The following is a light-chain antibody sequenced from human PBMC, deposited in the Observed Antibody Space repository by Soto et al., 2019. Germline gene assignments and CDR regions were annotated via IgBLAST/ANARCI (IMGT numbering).Light chain of an antibody. CDR3: QESYSVPPT. V-gene: IGKV1-39*01. CDR1: QTISTF. Sequence: DIQMTQSPSSLSASVGDRVTITCRASQTISTFLNWYQQKPGRAPKLLLYAASSLQRGIPSRFSGSGSGTAFTLTISSLQPEDFATYYCQESYSVPPTFGGGTTVEIK. CDR2: AAS. J-gene: IGKJ4*01.